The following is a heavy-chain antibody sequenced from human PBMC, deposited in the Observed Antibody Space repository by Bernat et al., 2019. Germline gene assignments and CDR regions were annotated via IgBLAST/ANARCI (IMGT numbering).Heavy chain of an antibody. Sequence: EVQLVESGGGLVQPGGSLRPSCVGSGFTLSDHYMDWVRQTPGKGLEWIGRSKNKANSYTAEYAASVKGRVTISRDDSKNLLSLQMNSLQTDDTAVYYCTRLERGGRSDYWGQGTLVTVSS. CDR2: SKNKANSYTA. CDR3: TRLERGGRSDY. J-gene: IGHJ4*02. V-gene: IGHV3-72*01. D-gene: IGHD1-26*01. CDR1: GFTLSDHY.